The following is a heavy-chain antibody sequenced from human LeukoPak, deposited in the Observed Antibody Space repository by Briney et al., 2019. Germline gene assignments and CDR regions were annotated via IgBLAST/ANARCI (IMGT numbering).Heavy chain of an antibody. Sequence: SQTLSLTCTVSGGSISSGDYYWSWIRQPPGKGLEWIGYIYYSGSTYYNPSLKSRVTISVDTSKNQFSLKLSSVTAADTAVYYCASGIAVAGTLDYWGQRTLVTVSS. J-gene: IGHJ4*02. V-gene: IGHV4-30-4*01. CDR1: GGSISSGDYY. CDR3: ASGIAVAGTLDY. CDR2: IYYSGST. D-gene: IGHD6-19*01.